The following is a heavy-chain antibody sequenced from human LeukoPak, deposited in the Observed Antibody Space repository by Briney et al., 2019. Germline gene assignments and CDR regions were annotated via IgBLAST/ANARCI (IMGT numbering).Heavy chain of an antibody. J-gene: IGHJ5*02. D-gene: IGHD2-15*01. CDR1: GGSFSGYY. V-gene: IGHV4-34*01. CDR2: INHSGST. Sequence: PSETLSLTCAVYGGSFSGYYWSWIRQPPGKGPEWIGEINHSGSTNYNPSLKSRVTISVDTSKNQFSLKLSSVTAADTAVYYCASLVVVVAATGWFDPWGQGTLVTVSS. CDR3: ASLVVVVAATGWFDP.